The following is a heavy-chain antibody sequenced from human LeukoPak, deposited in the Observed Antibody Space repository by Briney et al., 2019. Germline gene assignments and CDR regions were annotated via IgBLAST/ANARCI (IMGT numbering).Heavy chain of an antibody. D-gene: IGHD2-2*01. CDR1: GFTFSSYA. CDR2: ISGSSSTI. V-gene: IGHV3-48*01. Sequence: GGSLRLSCAASGFTFSSYAMNWVRQAPGKGLEWVSYISGSSSTIYYADSVKGRFTISRDNAKNSLYLQMNSLRVEDTAVYYCARVGINANQLRDGFDIWGQGTMVTVSS. CDR3: ARVGINANQLRDGFDI. J-gene: IGHJ3*02.